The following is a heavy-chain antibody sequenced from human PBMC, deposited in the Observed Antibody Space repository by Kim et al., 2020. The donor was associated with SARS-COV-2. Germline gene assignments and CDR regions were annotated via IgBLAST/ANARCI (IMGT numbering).Heavy chain of an antibody. Sequence: ASVKVSCKVSGYTLTELSMHWVRQAPGKGLEWMGGFDPEDGETIYAQKFQGRVTMTEDTSTDTAYMELSSLRSEDTAVYYCATGYCSSTSCYGWFDYWGQGTLVTVSS. CDR1: GYTLTELS. J-gene: IGHJ4*02. CDR2: FDPEDGET. CDR3: ATGYCSSTSCYGWFDY. D-gene: IGHD2-2*01. V-gene: IGHV1-24*01.